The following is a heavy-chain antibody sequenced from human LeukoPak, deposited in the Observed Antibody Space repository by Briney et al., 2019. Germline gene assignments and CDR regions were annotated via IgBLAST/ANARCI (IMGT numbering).Heavy chain of an antibody. Sequence: PSETLSLTCTVSGGSISSYYWSWIRQPPGKGLEWIGYIYYSGSTNYNPSLKSRVTISVDTSKNQFSLKLSSVTAADTAVYYCARAAAGTFVYWGQGTLVTVSS. CDR2: IYYSGST. V-gene: IGHV4-59*01. J-gene: IGHJ4*02. CDR3: ARAAAGTFVY. D-gene: IGHD6-13*01. CDR1: GGSISSYY.